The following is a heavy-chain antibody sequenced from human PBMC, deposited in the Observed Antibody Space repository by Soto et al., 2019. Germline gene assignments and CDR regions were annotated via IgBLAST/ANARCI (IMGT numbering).Heavy chain of an antibody. V-gene: IGHV3-33*01. Sequence: QVQLVESGGGVVQPGRTLRLSCAASGFTFSSYGMHWVRQAPGKGLEWVAVIWYDGSNKYYADSVKGRFTISRDNSKNTLYLQMNSLRAADTAVYYCARDGLGDGYNYGGYFDYWGQGTLVTVSS. D-gene: IGHD5-12*01. CDR2: IWYDGSNK. CDR1: GFTFSSYG. J-gene: IGHJ4*02. CDR3: ARDGLGDGYNYGGYFDY.